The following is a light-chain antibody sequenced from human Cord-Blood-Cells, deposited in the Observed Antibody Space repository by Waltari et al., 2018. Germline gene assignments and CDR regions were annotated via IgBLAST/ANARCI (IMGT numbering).Light chain of an antibody. CDR3: SSYTSSSTRV. CDR1: SSNVGGYNY. J-gene: IGLJ3*02. Sequence: QSALTQPASLSGSPGQSITIPCTGTSSNVGGYNYVSWYQQPPGKAPKRMIYDVSNRPSGVSNRFSGSKSGNTASLTISGLQAEDEADYYCSSYTSSSTRVFGGGTKLTVL. CDR2: DVS. V-gene: IGLV2-14*01.